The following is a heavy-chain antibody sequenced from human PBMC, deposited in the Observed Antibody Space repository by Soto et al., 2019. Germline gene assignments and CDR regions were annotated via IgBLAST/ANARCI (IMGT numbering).Heavy chain of an antibody. J-gene: IGHJ4*02. Sequence: PSETLSLTCTVSGGSISSYLWSWMRLPPGKGLEWTGYIYHFGSPNYNPSLKSRVTISVDTSKNQFSLKLSSVTAADTAVYYCARGHPFDYWGQGALVTVSS. CDR3: ARGHPFDY. CDR2: IYHFGSP. CDR1: GGSISSYL. V-gene: IGHV4-59*01.